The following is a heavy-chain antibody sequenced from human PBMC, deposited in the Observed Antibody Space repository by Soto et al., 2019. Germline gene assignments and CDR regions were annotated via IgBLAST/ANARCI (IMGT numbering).Heavy chain of an antibody. D-gene: IGHD3-10*01. CDR2: INPGGDSA. CDR1: ESTFSSSF. J-gene: IGHJ4*02. CDR3: TRGLTTRTYYK. V-gene: IGHV1-46*01. Sequence: QVQLVQSGADVKKPGTSVKISCTSSESTFSSSFVHWVRQSSGQGFEWMGIINPGGDSATYAQKFRGRLSVTRDTTANTVYLELSRLTTQDTAIYYCTRGLTTRTYYKWGQGTLVTVSS.